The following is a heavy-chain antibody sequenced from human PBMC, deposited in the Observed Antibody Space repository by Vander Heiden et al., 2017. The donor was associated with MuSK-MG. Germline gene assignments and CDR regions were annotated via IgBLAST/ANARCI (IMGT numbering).Heavy chain of an antibody. CDR3: AKDRADSKYVLDD. D-gene: IGHD4-4*01. Sequence: QVQLVESGGGVVQPGRSLRLSCAASGFTFSSYGMHWVSQAPGKGLEGVAVISYDGSNKYEADAVKGRFTISRDNSKKTLYLQMERMRAGDTAVYYCAKDRADSKYVLDDWGQGTLVTVSS. CDR1: GFTFSSYG. CDR2: ISYDGSNK. J-gene: IGHJ4*02. V-gene: IGHV3-30*18.